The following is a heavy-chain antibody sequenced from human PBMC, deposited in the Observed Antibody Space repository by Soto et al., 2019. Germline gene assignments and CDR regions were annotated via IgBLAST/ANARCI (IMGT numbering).Heavy chain of an antibody. CDR2: LSGNGAGT. CDR1: GFIVSTYA. CDR3: AKDRVSSYSCYSGYFDC. V-gene: IGHV3-23*01. J-gene: IGHJ4*02. D-gene: IGHD2-15*01. Sequence: GGSLRLSCPASGFIVSTYAMSWVRQTPGKGLEWVSALSGNGAGTYSTDSVKGRFTIARDISKNTLYLQMNSLRDEDTALYYCAKDRVSSYSCYSGYFDCGGQGSLVTVSS.